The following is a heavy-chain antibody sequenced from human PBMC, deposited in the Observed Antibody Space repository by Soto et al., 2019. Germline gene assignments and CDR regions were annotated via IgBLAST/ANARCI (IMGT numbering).Heavy chain of an antibody. J-gene: IGHJ6*02. CDR3: VSLPAVREDYYYGMDV. V-gene: IGHV4-39*01. Sequence: QLQLQESGPGLVKPSETLSLTCTVSGGSISSSSYYWGWIRQPPGKGLEWIGNIYYSGKTYYNPSLKSRVTMSVHTSKNQFSLRLSSVTAAHTAVYYCVSLPAVREDYYYGMDVWGQGTTVTVSS. CDR1: GGSISSSSYY. CDR2: IYYSGKT. D-gene: IGHD2-2*01.